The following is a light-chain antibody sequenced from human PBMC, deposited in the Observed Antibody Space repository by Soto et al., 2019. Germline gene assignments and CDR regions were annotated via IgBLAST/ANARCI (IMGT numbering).Light chain of an antibody. CDR1: QSVSSN. CDR3: QQYNNWPWGT. V-gene: IGKV3-15*01. Sequence: EIVMTQSPATLSVSPGERATLSCRASQSVSSNLAWYQQKPGQAPRLLIYGASTRATGIPARFSGSGSGTEFTLTISSLQSEDFAVYYCQQYNNWPWGTVARGTKVEIQ. J-gene: IGKJ1*01. CDR2: GAS.